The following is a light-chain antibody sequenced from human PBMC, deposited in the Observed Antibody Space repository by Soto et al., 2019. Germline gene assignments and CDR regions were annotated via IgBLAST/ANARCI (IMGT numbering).Light chain of an antibody. CDR3: SSYAGNNNVI. CDR1: TSDVGGGYNY. CDR2: EVS. V-gene: IGLV2-8*01. J-gene: IGLJ2*01. Sequence: QSVLTQPPSASGSPGQSVTISCTGTTSDVGGGYNYVSWYQHHPGKVPKLMIYEVSKRPSGVPDRFYGSKSGNTASLTVSGLQAEDEADYFFSSYAGNNNVIFGGGTQLTVL.